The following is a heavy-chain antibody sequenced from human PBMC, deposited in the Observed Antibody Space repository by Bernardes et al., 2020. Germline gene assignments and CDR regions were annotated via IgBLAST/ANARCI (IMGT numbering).Heavy chain of an antibody. CDR2: IIPIFGTA. CDR1: GGTFSSYA. J-gene: IGHJ6*02. V-gene: IGHV1-69*13. D-gene: IGHD2-2*01. CDR3: ARVYCSSTSCYAGPFYYYYGMDV. Sequence: SVKVSCKASGGTFSSYAISWVRQAPGQGLEWMGGIIPIFGTANYAQKFQGRVTITADESTSTAYMELSSLRSEDTAVYYCARVYCSSTSCYAGPFYYYYGMDVWGQGTTVTVSS.